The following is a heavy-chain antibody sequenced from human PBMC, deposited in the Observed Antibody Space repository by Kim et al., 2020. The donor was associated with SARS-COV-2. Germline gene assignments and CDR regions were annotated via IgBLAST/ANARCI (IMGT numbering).Heavy chain of an antibody. J-gene: IGHJ5*02. CDR3: ARSLYHAPSNSWVRFDP. V-gene: IGHV4-34*01. CDR2: IYHSGTT. CDR1: GWSLSGYY. Sequence: SETLSLTCAVYGWSLSGYYWSWIRQPPGKGLEWIGEIYHSGTTNYNPSLKSRVTISVDTSKNQFSLKLSSVTAADTAVYYCARSLYHAPSNSWVRFDPWGQGTLVTVSS. D-gene: IGHD6-13*01.